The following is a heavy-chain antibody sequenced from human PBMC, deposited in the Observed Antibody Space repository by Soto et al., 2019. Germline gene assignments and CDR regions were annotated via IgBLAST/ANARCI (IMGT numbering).Heavy chain of an antibody. CDR1: GFTFSSYS. V-gene: IGHV3-30*18. CDR3: AKTAKVDTGDAYLEY. J-gene: IGHJ4*02. CDR2: ISFDGTNK. Sequence: GGSLRLSCAASGFTFSSYSMNWVRQSPDKGLEWVAVISFDGTNKYTADSVEGRFSISRDNSKNTLFLQMNSLRPEDTAVYYCAKTAKVDTGDAYLEYWGQGTQVTVSS. D-gene: IGHD5-18*01.